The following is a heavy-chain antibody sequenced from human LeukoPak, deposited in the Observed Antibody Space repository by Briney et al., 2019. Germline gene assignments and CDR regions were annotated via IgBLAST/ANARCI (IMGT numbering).Heavy chain of an antibody. CDR2: IHSGDSDT. V-gene: IGHV5-51*01. J-gene: IGHJ4*02. D-gene: IGHD5-18*01. Sequence: GESLKISCEASGYSFTTYWITWVRQMPGKGLEWMAIIHSGDSDTRYSPSFQGQVTISVDKSISTAYLQWSSLKASDTAIYYCAIHSYGYRHWGQGTLVTVSS. CDR1: GYSFTTYW. CDR3: AIHSYGYRH.